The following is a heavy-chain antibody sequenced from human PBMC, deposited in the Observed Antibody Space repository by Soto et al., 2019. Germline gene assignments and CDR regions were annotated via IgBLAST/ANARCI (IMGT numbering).Heavy chain of an antibody. D-gene: IGHD5-18*01. CDR1: GGSISRHY. CDR2: IHYSANI. V-gene: IGHV4-59*11. CDR3: ARLEEYSYGHSDAFDI. Sequence: PSETLSLTCTVSGGSISRHYWSWIRQAPGKGLEWIGYIHYSANIYYNPSLKSRATLSVDTSNNQFSLKLSSVTAADTAMYYCARLEEYSYGHSDAFDIWGQGTMVTVSS. J-gene: IGHJ3*02.